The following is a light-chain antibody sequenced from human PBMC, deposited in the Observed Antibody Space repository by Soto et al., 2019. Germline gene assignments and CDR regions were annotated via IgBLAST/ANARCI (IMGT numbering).Light chain of an antibody. CDR3: LSFDSSLSVV. V-gene: IGLV1-40*01. CDR1: SSNIGAGYD. J-gene: IGLJ2*01. Sequence: QPVLTQPPSGSGAPGQRVPISCTGSSSNIGAGYDVHWYQQLPGRAPKLLIYGNTTRPSGVPYRFSGSKSGTSASLAITGLQAEDEADYYCLSFDSSLSVVFGGGTKVTVL. CDR2: GNT.